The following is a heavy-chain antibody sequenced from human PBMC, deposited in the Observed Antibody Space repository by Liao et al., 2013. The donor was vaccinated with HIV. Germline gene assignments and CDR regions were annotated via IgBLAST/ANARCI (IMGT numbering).Heavy chain of an antibody. CDR3: ARGGELDGTFDI. CDR1: GGSISSGSYY. Sequence: QLQLQESGPGLVKPSETLSLTCTVSGGSISSGSYYWSWIRQPAGKGLEWIGRIYTSGRTNYNPSLKSRVTISVDTSKNQFSLKLSSVTAADTAVYYCARGGELDGTFDIWGQGTMVTVSS. J-gene: IGHJ3*02. V-gene: IGHV4-61*02. D-gene: IGHD3-10*01. CDR2: IYTSGRT.